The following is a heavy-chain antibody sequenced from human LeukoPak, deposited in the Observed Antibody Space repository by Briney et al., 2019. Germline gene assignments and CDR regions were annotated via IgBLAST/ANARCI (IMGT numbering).Heavy chain of an antibody. J-gene: IGHJ4*02. CDR2: IIPIFGTA. V-gene: IGHV1-69*13. CDR1: GGTFSSYA. D-gene: IGHD5-12*01. Sequence: ASVKVSCKASGGTFSSYAISWVRQAPGQGLEWMGGIIPIFGTANYAQKFQGRVAITADESTSTAYMELSSLRSEDTAVYYCARVSQVATMPLFDYWGQGTLVTVSS. CDR3: ARVSQVATMPLFDY.